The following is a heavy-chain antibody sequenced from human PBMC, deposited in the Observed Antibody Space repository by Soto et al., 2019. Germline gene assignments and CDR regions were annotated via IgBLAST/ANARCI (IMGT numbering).Heavy chain of an antibody. CDR3: ARGRITGTTFAFDI. Sequence: GGSLRLSCAASGFTFSSYWMSWVRQAPGKGLEWVANIKQDGSEKYYVDSVKGRFTIARDNAKNSLYLQMNSLRAEDTAVYYCARGRITGTTFAFDIWGKGTMVTVSS. J-gene: IGHJ3*02. CDR1: GFTFSSYW. D-gene: IGHD1-7*01. CDR2: IKQDGSEK. V-gene: IGHV3-7*01.